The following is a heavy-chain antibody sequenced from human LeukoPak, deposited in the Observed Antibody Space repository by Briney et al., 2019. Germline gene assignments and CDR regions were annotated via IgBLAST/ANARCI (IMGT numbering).Heavy chain of an antibody. V-gene: IGHV3-23*01. CDR2: IRGGGTSE. CDR3: AKVWFGELSLDY. CDR1: GFTFSAYA. J-gene: IGHJ4*02. Sequence: GGSLRLSCTASGFTFSAYAMMWVRQAPGKGPEWVSAIRGGGTSEFYADSVKGRFRISRDNSKNTLYLQMNSLRAEDTAVYYCAKVWFGELSLDYWGQGTLVTVSS. D-gene: IGHD3-10*01.